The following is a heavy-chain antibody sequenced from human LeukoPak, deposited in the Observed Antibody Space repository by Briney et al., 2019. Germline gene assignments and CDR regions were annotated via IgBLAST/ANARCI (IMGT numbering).Heavy chain of an antibody. CDR2: IIPIFGTA. J-gene: IGHJ4*02. D-gene: IGHD3-9*01. V-gene: IGHV1-69*01. Sequence: ASVKVSCKASGGTFSSYAISWVRQAPGQGLEWMGGIIPIFGTANYAQKFQGRVTITADESTSTAYTELSSLRSEDTAVYYCARGIPADYDILTGYHKLDYWGQGTLVTVSS. CDR3: ARGIPADYDILTGYHKLDY. CDR1: GGTFSSYA.